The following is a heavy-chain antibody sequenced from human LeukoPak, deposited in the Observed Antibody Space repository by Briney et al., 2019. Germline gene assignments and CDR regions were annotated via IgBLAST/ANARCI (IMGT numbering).Heavy chain of an antibody. CDR3: ARREMATITG. Sequence: SETLSLTCAVSGGSLTDYYFWGWIRQSPGKGLEWIGEINQSGRTNYSPSLESRVSMSIDTSKKQFSLNLTSVAAADTAVYYCARREMATITGWGQGTLVTVSS. CDR1: GGSLTDYY. CDR2: INQSGRT. V-gene: IGHV4-34*01. D-gene: IGHD5-24*01. J-gene: IGHJ4*02.